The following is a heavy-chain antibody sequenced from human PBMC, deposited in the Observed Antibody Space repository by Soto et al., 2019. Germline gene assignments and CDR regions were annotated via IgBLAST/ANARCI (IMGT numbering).Heavy chain of an antibody. V-gene: IGHV4-59*01. CDR3: ARAALYDSSGSIDY. Sequence: PSETLSLTCTVSGGSISSYYWSWIRQPPGKGLEWIGYIYYSGSTNYNPSLKSRVTISVDTSKNQFSLKLSSVTAADTAVYYCARAALYDSSGSIDYCGQGTLVTVSS. J-gene: IGHJ4*02. CDR2: IYYSGST. CDR1: GGSISSYY. D-gene: IGHD3-22*01.